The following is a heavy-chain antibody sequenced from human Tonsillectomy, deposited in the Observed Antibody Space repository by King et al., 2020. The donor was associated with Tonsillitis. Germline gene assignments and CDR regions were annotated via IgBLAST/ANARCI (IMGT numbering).Heavy chain of an antibody. V-gene: IGHV5-10-1*03. D-gene: IGHD4-17*01. CDR2: IDPSDSYT. J-gene: IGHJ5*02. CDR1: GYRFTRYW. Sequence: QLVQSGAEVKKPGESLRISCRGSGYRFTRYWISWVRQMPGKGLEWMGRIDPSDSYTNYSPSFQGHVTISVDKSINTAYLQWSSVKASDTAIYYCARQESDYSGWCDPWGQGTLVTVSS. CDR3: ARQESDYSGWCDP.